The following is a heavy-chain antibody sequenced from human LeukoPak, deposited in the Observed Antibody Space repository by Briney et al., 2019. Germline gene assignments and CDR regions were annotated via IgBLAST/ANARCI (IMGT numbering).Heavy chain of an antibody. CDR2: IYYSGST. J-gene: IGHJ3*02. D-gene: IGHD3-10*01. V-gene: IGHV4-59*12. Sequence: SETLSLTCKVSGGSISSYYWSWIRQPPGKGLEWIGYIYYSGSTNYNPSLKSRVTISVDTSKNQFSLKLSSVTAADTAIYYCARDTGGRGRLDAFDIWGQGTMVTVSS. CDR1: GGSISSYY. CDR3: ARDTGGRGRLDAFDI.